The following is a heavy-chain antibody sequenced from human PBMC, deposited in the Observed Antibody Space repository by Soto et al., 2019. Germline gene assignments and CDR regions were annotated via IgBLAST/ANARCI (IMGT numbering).Heavy chain of an antibody. D-gene: IGHD6-6*01. CDR1: GGSFSGYY. Sequence: PSETLSLTCAVYGGSFSGYYLSWIRQPPGKGLECIGEINHSGSTNYNPSLKSRVTISVDTSKNQFSLKLSSVTAADTAVYYCARVRKGSSSSFTAYRYNWFDPWGQGTLVTVSS. CDR3: ARVRKGSSSSFTAYRYNWFDP. J-gene: IGHJ5*02. CDR2: INHSGST. V-gene: IGHV4-34*01.